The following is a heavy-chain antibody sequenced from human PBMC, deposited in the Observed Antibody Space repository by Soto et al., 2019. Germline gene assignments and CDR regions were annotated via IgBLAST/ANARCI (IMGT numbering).Heavy chain of an antibody. D-gene: IGHD3-16*01. J-gene: IGHJ5*01. V-gene: IGHV3-23*01. Sequence: EVQLLESGGGLVQPGGSLRLSCAASGFPFSTSEMSWVRQAPGRGLEWVSFISDDGSRTYYADAVKGRFTISRDNSKPTLYLQMNSLTAEDNAVYACVKGGWLDFWGQGSPVTVSS. CDR3: VKGGWLDF. CDR2: ISDDGSRT. CDR1: GFPFSTSE.